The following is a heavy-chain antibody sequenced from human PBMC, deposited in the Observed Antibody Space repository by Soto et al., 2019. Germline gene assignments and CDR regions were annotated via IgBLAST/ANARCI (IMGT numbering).Heavy chain of an antibody. J-gene: IGHJ6*03. CDR3: ARKIPAATYYYYYYMDV. V-gene: IGHV4-34*01. D-gene: IGHD2-2*01. CDR1: GGSFSGYY. CDR2: INHSGST. Sequence: PSETLSLTCAVYGGSFSGYYWSWIRQPPGKGLEWIGEINHSGSTNYNPSLKSRVTISVDTSKNQFSLKLSSVTAADTAVYYCARKIPAATYYYYYYMDVWGKGTTVTVSS.